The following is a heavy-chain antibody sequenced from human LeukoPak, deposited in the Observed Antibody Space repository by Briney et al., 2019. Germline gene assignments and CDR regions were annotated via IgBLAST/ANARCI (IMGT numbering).Heavy chain of an antibody. CDR3: AKDKYNWNDLVAFDI. D-gene: IGHD1-1*01. J-gene: IGHJ3*02. Sequence: GGSLRLSCAASGFTFSSYGMHWVRQAPGKGLEWVAVISYDGSNKYYADSVKGRFTISRDNSKNTLYLQMNSLRAEDTAVYYCAKDKYNWNDLVAFDIWGQGTMVTVSS. CDR1: GFTFSSYG. CDR2: ISYDGSNK. V-gene: IGHV3-30*18.